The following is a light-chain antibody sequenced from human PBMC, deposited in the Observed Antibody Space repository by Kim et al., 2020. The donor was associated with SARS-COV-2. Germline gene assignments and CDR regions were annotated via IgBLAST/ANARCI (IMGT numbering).Light chain of an antibody. CDR3: SSYAGSNNFV. CDR1: SSDVVDYNY. J-gene: IGLJ1*01. V-gene: IGLV2-8*01. CDR2: EVS. Sequence: LSVTITCTGTSSDVVDYNYVSWYQQYPGKAPKLMIYEVSKRPSGVPDRFSGSKSGNTASLTVSGLQAEDEADYYCSSYAGSNNFVFGTGTKVTVL.